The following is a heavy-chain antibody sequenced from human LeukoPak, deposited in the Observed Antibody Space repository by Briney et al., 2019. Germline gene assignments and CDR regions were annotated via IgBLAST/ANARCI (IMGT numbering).Heavy chain of an antibody. J-gene: IGHJ4*02. Sequence: SETLSLTCTVSGGSISSYYWSWIRQPPGKGLEWTGYIYYTGNTNYNPSLQSRVSVSVDKSKNQFSLKLRFVTAADTAVYYCARGGGGWRHYFDSWGQGTQVAVSS. CDR1: GGSISSYY. CDR3: ARGGGGWRHYFDS. CDR2: IYYTGNT. D-gene: IGHD2-15*01. V-gene: IGHV4-59*01.